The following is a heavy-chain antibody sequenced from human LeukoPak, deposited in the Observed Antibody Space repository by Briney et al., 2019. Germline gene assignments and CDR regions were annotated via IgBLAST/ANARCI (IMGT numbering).Heavy chain of an antibody. J-gene: IGHJ4*02. Sequence: GGSLRLSCAASGFTFSSYWMHWVRRAPGKGLVWVSRINSDGSSTSYADSVKGRFTISRDNAKNTLYLQMNSLRAEDTAVYYCARGYRSTRWLQLYWGQGTLVTVSS. CDR1: GFTFSSYW. V-gene: IGHV3-74*01. D-gene: IGHD1-1*01. CDR3: ARGYRSTRWLQLY. CDR2: INSDGSST.